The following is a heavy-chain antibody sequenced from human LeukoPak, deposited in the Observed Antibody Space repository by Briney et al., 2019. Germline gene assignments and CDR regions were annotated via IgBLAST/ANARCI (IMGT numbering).Heavy chain of an antibody. J-gene: IGHJ6*02. CDR2: INPSGGST. V-gene: IGHV1-46*01. CDR1: GYTFTSYY. CDR3: ARDYDILTGLYYYGMDV. Sequence: ASVKVSCKASGYTFTSYYMHWVRQAPGQGLEWMGIINPSGGSTSYAQKFQGRVTMTGDTSTSTVYMELSSLRSEDTAVYYCARDYDILTGLYYYGMDVWGQGTTVTVSS. D-gene: IGHD3-9*01.